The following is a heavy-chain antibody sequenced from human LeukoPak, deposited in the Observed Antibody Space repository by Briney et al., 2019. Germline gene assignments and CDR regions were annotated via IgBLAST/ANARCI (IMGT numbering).Heavy chain of an antibody. D-gene: IGHD6-19*01. CDR1: GGSISSYY. CDR2: IYYSGST. Sequence: PSETLSLTCTVSGGSISSYYWSWIRQPPGEGLEWIGYIYYSGSTNYNPSLKSRVTISVDTSKNQFSLKLSSVTAADTAVYYCARATYSSGWDYWGQGTLVTVSS. J-gene: IGHJ4*02. CDR3: ARATYSSGWDY. V-gene: IGHV4-59*01.